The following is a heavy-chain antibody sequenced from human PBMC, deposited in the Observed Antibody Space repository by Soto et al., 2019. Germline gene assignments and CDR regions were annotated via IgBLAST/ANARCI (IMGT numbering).Heavy chain of an antibody. CDR1: GGSISSGGYY. Sequence: LCGGSISSGGYYWSWIRQHPGKGLEWIGYIYYSGSTYYNPSLKSRVTISVDTSKNQFSLKLSSVTAADTAVYYCASRGYSYGFSLGMDVWGQGTTVTVS. V-gene: IGHV4-31*02. CDR3: ASRGYSYGFSLGMDV. CDR2: IYYSGST. D-gene: IGHD5-18*01. J-gene: IGHJ6*02.